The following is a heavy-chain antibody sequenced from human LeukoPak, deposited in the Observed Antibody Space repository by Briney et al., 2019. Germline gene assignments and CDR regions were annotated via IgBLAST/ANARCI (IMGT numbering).Heavy chain of an antibody. V-gene: IGHV3-21*01. Sequence: GGSLRLSCAASGFTFSSYSMNWVRQAPGKGLEWVSSISGSSSYIYYADSVKGRFTISRDNAKNSLYLQMNSLRAEDTAVYYCAKDDSYYDFWSGSIDYWGQGTLVTVSS. CDR3: AKDDSYYDFWSGSIDY. CDR1: GFTFSSYS. D-gene: IGHD3-3*01. J-gene: IGHJ4*02. CDR2: ISGSSSYI.